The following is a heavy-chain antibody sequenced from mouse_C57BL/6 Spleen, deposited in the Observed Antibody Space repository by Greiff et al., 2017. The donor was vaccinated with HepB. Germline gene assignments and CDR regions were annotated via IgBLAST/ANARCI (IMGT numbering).Heavy chain of an antibody. CDR2: INPNNGGT. Sequence: EVQLQQSGPELVKPGASVKISCKASGYTFTDYYMNWVKQSHGKSLERIGDINPNNGGTSYNQKFKGKATLTVDKSSSTAYMELRSLTSEDSAVYYCARRLLRHFDYWGQGTTLTVSS. D-gene: IGHD1-1*01. CDR1: GYTFTDYY. V-gene: IGHV1-26*01. J-gene: IGHJ2*01. CDR3: ARRLLRHFDY.